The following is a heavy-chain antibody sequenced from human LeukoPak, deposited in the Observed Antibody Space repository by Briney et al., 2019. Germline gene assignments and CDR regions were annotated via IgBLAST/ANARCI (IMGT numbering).Heavy chain of an antibody. CDR1: GGSFSGYY. D-gene: IGHD4-17*01. CDR2: IYHSGRT. CDR3: ARDRGLHYFGMDV. V-gene: IGHV4-34*01. J-gene: IGHJ6*02. Sequence: SETLSLTCAVYGGSFSGYYWSWIRQPPGKGLEWIGEIYHSGRTNYNPSLKSRVTISVDTSKNQFSLKLSSVTAADTAVYYCARDRGLHYFGMDVWGQGTTVTVSS.